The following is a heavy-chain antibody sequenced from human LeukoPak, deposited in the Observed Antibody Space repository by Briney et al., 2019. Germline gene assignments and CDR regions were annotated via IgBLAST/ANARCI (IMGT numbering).Heavy chain of an antibody. D-gene: IGHD4-11*01. CDR3: ATDYRYDY. CDR2: IYHSGST. J-gene: IGHJ4*02. CDR1: GYSISSGYY. Sequence: SETLSLTCTVSGYSISSGYYWGWIRQPPGKGLEWIGSIYHSGSTYYNPSLKSRVTISVDTSKNQFSLKLSSVTAADTAVYYCATDYRYDYWGQGTLVTVSS. V-gene: IGHV4-38-2*02.